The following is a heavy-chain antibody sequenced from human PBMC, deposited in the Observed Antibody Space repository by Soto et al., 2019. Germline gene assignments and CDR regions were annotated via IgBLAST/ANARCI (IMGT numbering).Heavy chain of an antibody. V-gene: IGHV3-9*01. J-gene: IGHJ5*02. CDR2: ISWNSGSI. CDR1: GFTFDDYA. CDR3: AKDIISGIAAAGTSWFDP. D-gene: IGHD6-13*01. Sequence: SLRLSSAASGFTFDDYAMHWVRQAPGKGLEWVSGISWNSGSIGYTDSVKGRFTISRDNAKNSLYLQMNSLRAEDTALYYCAKDIISGIAAAGTSWFDPWGQGTLVTVSS.